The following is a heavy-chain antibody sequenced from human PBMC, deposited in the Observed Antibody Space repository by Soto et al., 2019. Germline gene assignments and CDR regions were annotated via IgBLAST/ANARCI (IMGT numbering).Heavy chain of an antibody. J-gene: IGHJ4*02. CDR1: GDSISLGDYC. Sequence: TLSLTCSVSGDSISLGDYCWSWVRQHPGEGLEWIGCMQYSGNTYYNPSLKSRAAVSVDTSKHQFSLRLDSVTAADTAVYYCARGVLYWGPGTLVTVSS. D-gene: IGHD3-10*02. V-gene: IGHV4-31*03. CDR2: MQYSGNT. CDR3: ARGVLY.